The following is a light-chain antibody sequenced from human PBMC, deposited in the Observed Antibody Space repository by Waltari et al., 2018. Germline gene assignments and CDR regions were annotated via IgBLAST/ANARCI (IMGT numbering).Light chain of an antibody. CDR2: GNN. CDR3: QSYDSSLTGSWV. Sequence: QRVTISCTGSGSNIGAGFDVHWYQQLPGTAPKLLVYGNNSRPSGVPDRFSASKSGTSASLAITGLQAEDEADYYCQSYDSSLTGSWVFGGGTKLNVL. J-gene: IGLJ3*02. CDR1: GSNIGAGFD. V-gene: IGLV1-40*01.